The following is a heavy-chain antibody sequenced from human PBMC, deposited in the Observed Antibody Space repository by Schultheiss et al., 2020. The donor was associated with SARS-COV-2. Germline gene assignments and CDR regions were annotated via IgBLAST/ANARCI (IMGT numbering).Heavy chain of an antibody. CDR3: ARDPRITMIVVSRWFDP. CDR1: GYTFTSYG. Sequence: ASVKVSCKASGYTFTSYGISWVRQAPGQGLEWMGWINPNSGGTNYAQKFQGWVTMTRDTSISTAYMELRSLRSDDTAVYYCARDPRITMIVVSRWFDPWGQGTLVTVSS. D-gene: IGHD3-22*01. V-gene: IGHV1-2*04. J-gene: IGHJ5*02. CDR2: INPNSGGT.